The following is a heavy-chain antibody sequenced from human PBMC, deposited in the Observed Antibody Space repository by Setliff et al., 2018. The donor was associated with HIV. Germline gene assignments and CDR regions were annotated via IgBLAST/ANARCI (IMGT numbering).Heavy chain of an antibody. V-gene: IGHV4-61*09. CDR3: ARGSSWQYYYYYYMDV. Sequence: PSETLSLTCTVSGGSISSGSYYWSWIRQPAGKGLEWIGHIYTSGSTNYNPSLKSRVTISVDTSKNQFSLKLSSVTAADTAVYYCARGSSWQYYYYYYMDVWGKGTTVTVSS. CDR1: GGSISSGSYY. D-gene: IGHD6-13*01. CDR2: IYTSGST. J-gene: IGHJ6*03.